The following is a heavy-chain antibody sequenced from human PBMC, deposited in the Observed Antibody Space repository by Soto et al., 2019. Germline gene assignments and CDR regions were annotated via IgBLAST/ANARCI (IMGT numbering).Heavy chain of an antibody. D-gene: IGHD3-10*01. CDR1: GYTLTELS. J-gene: IGHJ1*01. CDR2: FGPEDGET. Sequence: GASVKVSCKVSGYTLTELSMHWVRQAPGKGLEWMGGFGPEDGETIYAQKFQGRVTMTEDTSTDTAYMELSSLRSEDTAVYYCATVPNEYYGSGSYVSEYFQHWGQGTLVTVSS. CDR3: ATVPNEYYGSGSYVSEYFQH. V-gene: IGHV1-24*01.